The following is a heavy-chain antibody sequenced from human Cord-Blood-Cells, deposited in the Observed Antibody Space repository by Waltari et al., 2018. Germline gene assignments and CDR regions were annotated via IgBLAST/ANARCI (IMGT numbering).Heavy chain of an antibody. J-gene: IGHJ4*02. D-gene: IGHD3-3*01. CDR2: IYHSGST. Sequence: QVQLQESGPGLVKPSETLSLTCAVSGYSISSGYYWGWIRQPPGKGREWIGSIYHSGSTYNHPSLKSRVTVSLDTSKNQFSLKLSSVTAADTAVYYCARDKGDYDLWSGYYFDYWGQGTLVTVSS. V-gene: IGHV4-38-2*02. CDR1: GYSISSGYY. CDR3: ARDKGDYDLWSGYYFDY.